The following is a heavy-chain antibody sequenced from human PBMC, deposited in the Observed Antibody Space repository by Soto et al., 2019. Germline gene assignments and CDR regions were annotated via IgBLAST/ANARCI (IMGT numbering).Heavy chain of an antibody. CDR3: ANIHTISGTDY. CDR1: GFTFSSYG. J-gene: IGHJ4*02. CDR2: ISYDGSNK. V-gene: IGHV3-30*18. Sequence: QVQLVESGGGVVQPGRSLRLSCEASGFTFSSYGMHWVRQAPGKGLEWVAVISYDGSNKYYADSVKGRFTISRDNSKNTLYLQMNSLRAEDTAVYYCANIHTISGTDYWGQGTLVTVSS. D-gene: IGHD3-3*01.